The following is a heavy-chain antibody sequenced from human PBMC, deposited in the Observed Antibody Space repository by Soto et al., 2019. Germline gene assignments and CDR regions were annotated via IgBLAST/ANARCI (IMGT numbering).Heavy chain of an antibody. CDR1: GYPFTNYY. V-gene: IGHV1-46*01. D-gene: IGHD3-16*02. CDR2: TNPSTGST. CDR3: AKVGIYDYVWGSYRPDPYYFDY. J-gene: IGHJ4*02. Sequence: GASVKVSCKTSGYPFTNYYIHWVRQAPGQGLEWMGITNPSTGSTSYAQQFQGRVTMTRDTPTTTVYMELSSLRSDDTAVYYCAKVGIYDYVWGSYRPDPYYFDYWGQGTLVTVSS.